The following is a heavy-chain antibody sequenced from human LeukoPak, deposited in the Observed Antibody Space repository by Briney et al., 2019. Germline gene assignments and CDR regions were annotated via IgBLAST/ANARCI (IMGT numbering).Heavy chain of an antibody. Sequence: SQTLPLTCTVSGGSISSGGYYWSWIRQHPGKGLEWIGYIYYSGSTYYNPSLKSRVTISVDTSKNQFSLKLSSVTAADTAVYYCARVSTYYYDSSGPETDAFDIWGQGTMVTVSS. J-gene: IGHJ3*02. CDR1: GGSISSGGYY. D-gene: IGHD3-22*01. CDR3: ARVSTYYYDSSGPETDAFDI. V-gene: IGHV4-31*03. CDR2: IYYSGST.